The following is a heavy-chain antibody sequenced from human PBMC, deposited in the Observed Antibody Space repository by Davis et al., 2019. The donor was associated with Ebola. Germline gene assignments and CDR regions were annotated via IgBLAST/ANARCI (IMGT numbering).Heavy chain of an antibody. Sequence: GESLKISCAASGFTFSSYSMNWVRQAPGKGLEWVSSISSSSSYIYYADSVKGRFTISRDNAKNSLYLQMNSLRAEDTAVYYCARAADGTKFDPWGQGTLVTVSP. CDR1: GFTFSSYS. CDR2: ISSSSSYI. CDR3: ARAADGTKFDP. J-gene: IGHJ5*02. V-gene: IGHV3-21*01. D-gene: IGHD4/OR15-4a*01.